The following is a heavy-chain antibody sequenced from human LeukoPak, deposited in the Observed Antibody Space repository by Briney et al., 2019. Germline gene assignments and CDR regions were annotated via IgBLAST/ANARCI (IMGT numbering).Heavy chain of an antibody. Sequence: SETLSLTCDVSGGSISSGGYSWSWIRQPPGKGLDWIGYIYYSGSSYYNPSLKSRVSISVDTSKNQFSLKLSSVTAADTDVYYCARFGGYCSGGSCLGWGQGTLVTVSS. J-gene: IGHJ4*02. CDR3: ARFGGYCSGGSCLG. CDR1: GGSISSGGYS. V-gene: IGHV4-30-4*07. D-gene: IGHD2-15*01. CDR2: IYYSGSS.